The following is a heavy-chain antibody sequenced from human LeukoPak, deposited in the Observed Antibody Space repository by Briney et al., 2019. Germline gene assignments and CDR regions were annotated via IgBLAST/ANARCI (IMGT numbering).Heavy chain of an antibody. CDR3: ARGQRLWFGDQKYYFDY. Sequence: ASVKVSCKASGYTFTGYYMHWVRQAPGQGLEWMGWINPNSGGTNYAQKFQGWVTMTRDTSISTAYMELSRLRSDDTAVYYCARGQRLWFGDQKYYFDYWGQGTLVTVSS. D-gene: IGHD3-10*01. J-gene: IGHJ4*02. V-gene: IGHV1-2*04. CDR1: GYTFTGYY. CDR2: INPNSGGT.